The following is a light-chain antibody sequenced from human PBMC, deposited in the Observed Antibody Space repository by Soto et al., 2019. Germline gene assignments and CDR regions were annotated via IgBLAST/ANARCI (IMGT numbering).Light chain of an antibody. Sequence: QSALTQPRSVSGSPGQSVTISCTGTSSDVGGYNYVSWYQQHPGKAPKLMIYDVSKRPSGVPDRFSGSKSGNTASLPISGLEAEDEADYYCCSYAGSHTYVFGTGTKVTVL. J-gene: IGLJ1*01. CDR3: CSYAGSHTYV. V-gene: IGLV2-11*01. CDR1: SSDVGGYNY. CDR2: DVS.